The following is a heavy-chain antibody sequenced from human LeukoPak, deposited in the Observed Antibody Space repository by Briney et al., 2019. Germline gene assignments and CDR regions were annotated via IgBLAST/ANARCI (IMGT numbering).Heavy chain of an antibody. CDR1: GFTFTSSA. CDR2: IVVGSGNT. CDR3: ARGGTTVVTPGFDY. Sequence: ASVKVSCKASGFTFTSSAMQWVRQARGQRLEWIGWIVVGSGNTNYAQKFQERVTITRDMSTSTVYMELSSLRSEDTAVYYCARGGTTVVTPGFDYWGQGTLVTVSS. J-gene: IGHJ4*02. V-gene: IGHV1-58*02. D-gene: IGHD4-23*01.